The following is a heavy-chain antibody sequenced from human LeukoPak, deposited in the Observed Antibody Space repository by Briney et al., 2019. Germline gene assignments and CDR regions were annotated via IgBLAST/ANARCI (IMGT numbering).Heavy chain of an antibody. CDR3: ATDTAMANYYYYYGMDV. CDR1: GFTFSSYA. V-gene: IGHV3-23*01. D-gene: IGHD5-18*01. J-gene: IGHJ6*02. Sequence: GGSLRLSCAASGFTFSSYAMSRVRQAPGKGLEWVSAISGSGGSTYYADSVKGRFTISRDNSKNTLYLQMNSLRAEDTAVYYCATDTAMANYYYYYGMDVWGQGTTVTVSS. CDR2: ISGSGGST.